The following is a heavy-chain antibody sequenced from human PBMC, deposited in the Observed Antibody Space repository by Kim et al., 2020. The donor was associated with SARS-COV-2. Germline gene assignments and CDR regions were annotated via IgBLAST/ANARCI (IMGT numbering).Heavy chain of an antibody. Sequence: PSLKSPVTISVDTSKNQVSLKLSSVTAEDTAMYYCARLTIAAAGTTYWFDPWGQGTLVTVSS. V-gene: IGHV4-4*09. D-gene: IGHD6-13*01. CDR3: ARLTIAAAGTTYWFDP. J-gene: IGHJ5*02.